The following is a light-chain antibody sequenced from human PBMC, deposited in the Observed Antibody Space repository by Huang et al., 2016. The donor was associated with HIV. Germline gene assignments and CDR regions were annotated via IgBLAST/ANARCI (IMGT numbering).Light chain of an antibody. V-gene: IGKV1-39*01. CDR3: QQSYSTPPWT. CDR2: AAS. Sequence: DIQMTQSPSSLSASVGDRVTITCRASQSISSYLNWYNQKPGKAPKLLIYAASSLQSGVPSRFSGSGSGTDFTLTISSLQPEDFATYYCQQSYSTPPWTFGQGTKVEIK. J-gene: IGKJ1*01. CDR1: QSISSY.